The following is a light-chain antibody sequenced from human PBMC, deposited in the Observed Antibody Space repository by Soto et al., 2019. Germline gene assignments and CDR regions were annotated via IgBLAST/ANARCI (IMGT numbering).Light chain of an antibody. CDR2: GAS. CDR1: QSVSSN. CDR3: QQYNNWPPWT. Sequence: EIVMTQSPATLSVSPGERATLSCRASQSVSSNLAWYQQKPCQAPTLLIYGASTRATGIPARFSGSGSGTELTLTISSLQSEDFTVYYCQQYNNWPPWTFGQVTKVEIK. V-gene: IGKV3-15*01. J-gene: IGKJ1*01.